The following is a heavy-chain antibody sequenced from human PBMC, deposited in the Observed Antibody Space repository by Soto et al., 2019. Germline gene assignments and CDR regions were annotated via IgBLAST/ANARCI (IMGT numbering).Heavy chain of an antibody. Sequence: QITLKESGPTLVKPTQTLTLTCTFSGFSLSTRGVGVCWFRQPPGKALEWLALIYWDDDEGYSPSLKSRLTITKNPSKNQVVLTMPNMAHVDTATYYCAQRPRGYSYHFEYWGQGTLVTVSS. CDR3: AQRPRGYSYHFEY. V-gene: IGHV2-5*02. CDR1: GFSLSTRGVG. CDR2: IYWDDDE. J-gene: IGHJ4*02. D-gene: IGHD5-18*01.